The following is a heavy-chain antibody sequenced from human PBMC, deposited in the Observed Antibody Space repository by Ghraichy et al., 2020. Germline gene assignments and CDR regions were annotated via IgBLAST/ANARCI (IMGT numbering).Heavy chain of an antibody. J-gene: IGHJ3*02. CDR2: INHSGST. Sequence: SETLSLTCAVYGGSFSGYYWSWIRQPPGKGLEWIGEINHSGSTNYNPSLKSRVTISVDTSKNQFSLKLSSVTAADTAVYYCARETSDADAFDIWGQGTMVTVSS. CDR1: GGSFSGYY. V-gene: IGHV4-34*01. D-gene: IGHD1-14*01. CDR3: ARETSDADAFDI.